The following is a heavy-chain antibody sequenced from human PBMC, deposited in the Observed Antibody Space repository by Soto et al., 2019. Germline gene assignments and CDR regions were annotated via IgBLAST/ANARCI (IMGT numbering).Heavy chain of an antibody. CDR1: GGALSGYA. CDR2: IIPIFGTA. Sequence: GASVKVACKAAGGALSGYAISWVRQAPGQGLEWMGGIIPIFGTANYAQKFQGRVTITADESTSTAYMELSSLRSEDTAVYYCARDAVSIAAAPFDPWGQGTLATVS. CDR3: ARDAVSIAAAPFDP. D-gene: IGHD6-13*01. V-gene: IGHV1-69*13. J-gene: IGHJ5*02.